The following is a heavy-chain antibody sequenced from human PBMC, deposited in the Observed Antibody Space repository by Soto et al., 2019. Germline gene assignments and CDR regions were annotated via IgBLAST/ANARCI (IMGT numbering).Heavy chain of an antibody. Sequence: GGALRLSCAASGFTFISYAMSWVRQAPGKGLEWVSAISGSGGSTYYADSVKGRFTISRDNSKNTLYLQMNSLRSEDTAVYYCASSMGVADSSGYYYRSPPGRIDYWGQGTLVTVSS. CDR2: ISGSGGST. CDR3: ASSMGVADSSGYYYRSPPGRIDY. D-gene: IGHD3-22*01. V-gene: IGHV3-23*01. J-gene: IGHJ4*02. CDR1: GFTFISYA.